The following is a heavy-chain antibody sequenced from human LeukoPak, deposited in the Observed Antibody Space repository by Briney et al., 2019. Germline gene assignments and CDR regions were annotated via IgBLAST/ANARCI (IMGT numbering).Heavy chain of an antibody. CDR2: ISSNGGST. D-gene: IGHD6-6*01. Sequence: GGPLRLSCSASGFTFITYAMHWVRQAPGKGLEYVSAISSNGGSTYYADFVKGRFTISRDNSKKTLYLQMSSLRAEDTAIYYCVKGGAYTTSSNFDYWGQGTLVTVSS. CDR1: GFTFITYA. V-gene: IGHV3-64D*06. J-gene: IGHJ4*02. CDR3: VKGGAYTTSSNFDY.